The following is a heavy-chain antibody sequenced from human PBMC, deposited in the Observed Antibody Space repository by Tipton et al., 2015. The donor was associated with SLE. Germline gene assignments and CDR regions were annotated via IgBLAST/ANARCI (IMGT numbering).Heavy chain of an antibody. V-gene: IGHV3-23*01. J-gene: IGHJ6*02. D-gene: IGHD4-17*01. CDR2: IGGSGGST. CDR3: ARNDYGDYYGMDV. Sequence: SLRLSCAASGFTFSSYAMSWVRQAPGKGLEWVSVIGGSGGSTYYADSVKGRFTISRDNSKNTLYLQMNSLRAEDTAVYYCARNDYGDYYGMDVWGQGTTVTVSS. CDR1: GFTFSSYA.